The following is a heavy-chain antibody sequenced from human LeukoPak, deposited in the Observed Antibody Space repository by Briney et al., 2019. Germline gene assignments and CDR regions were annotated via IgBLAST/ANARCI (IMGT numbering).Heavy chain of an antibody. J-gene: IGHJ6*02. CDR2: IYYSGST. D-gene: IGHD3-3*01. CDR1: GGSFSSYY. V-gene: IGHV4-59*01. CDR3: ARGLTYYDFWSGYYAPPPFYGMDV. Sequence: SETLSLTCAVYGGSFSSYYWSWIRQPPGKGLEWIGYIYYSGSTNYNPSLKSRVTISVDTSKNQFSLKLSSVTAADTAVYYCARGLTYYDFWSGYYAPPPFYGMDVWGQGTTVTVSS.